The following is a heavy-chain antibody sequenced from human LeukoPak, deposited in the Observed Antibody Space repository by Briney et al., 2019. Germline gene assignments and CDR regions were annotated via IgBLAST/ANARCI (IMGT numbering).Heavy chain of an antibody. D-gene: IGHD3-16*01. CDR3: ARDMSPPWVEYYYYGMDV. Sequence: GGSLRLSCAASRFTFSSYGMHWVRQAPGKGLEWVAVIWYDGSNKYYADSVKGRFTISRDNSKNTLYLQMNSLRAEDTAVYYCARDMSPPWVEYYYYGMDVWGQGTTVTVSS. J-gene: IGHJ6*02. CDR2: IWYDGSNK. CDR1: RFTFSSYG. V-gene: IGHV3-33*01.